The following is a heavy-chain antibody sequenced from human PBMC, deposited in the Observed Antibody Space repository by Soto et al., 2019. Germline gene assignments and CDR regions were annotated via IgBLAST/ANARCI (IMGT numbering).Heavy chain of an antibody. D-gene: IGHD3-10*01. J-gene: IGHJ6*02. Sequence: QVQVQESGPGLVKPSQTLSLKCSVSGGSIGSRDYYWSWIRQHPEKGLEWIGSIYYDGSTDYNPSPRGRPTMSLDTSMNEFSLKLTSVTAADTAVYYCARDKGGAALKGSGMDVWGQGTTVTVS. CDR3: ARDKGGAALKGSGMDV. CDR2: IYYDGST. V-gene: IGHV4-31*02. CDR1: GGSIGSRDYY.